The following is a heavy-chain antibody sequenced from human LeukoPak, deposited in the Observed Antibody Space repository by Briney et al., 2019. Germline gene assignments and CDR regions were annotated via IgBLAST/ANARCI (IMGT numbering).Heavy chain of an antibody. CDR2: ISSSSSYI. V-gene: IGHV3-21*01. Sequence: GGSLRLSCAASGFTFSSYSMNWVRQAPGKGLEWVSSISSSSSYIYYADSVKGRFTISRDNAKNSLYLQMNSLRAEDTAGDYCSRDGSCSYYGSSSYYQTYYFDYWGQGTRVTVSA. CDR3: SRDGSCSYYGSSSYYQTYYFDY. CDR1: GFTFSSYS. J-gene: IGHJ4*02. D-gene: IGHD3-10*01.